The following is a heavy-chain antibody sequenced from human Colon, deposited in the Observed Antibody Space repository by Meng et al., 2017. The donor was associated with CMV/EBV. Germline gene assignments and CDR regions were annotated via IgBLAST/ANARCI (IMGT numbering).Heavy chain of an antibody. CDR2: ICHTVIT. D-gene: IGHD3-10*01. Sequence: LLKPAHTCSLTALLHGHAVTPSYLLSFHQTPGKWLEWNAQICHTVITNYNPSLKSRFTISIDTSNIHFSLNLTSATAAYTAVYYCARCGGTPIRRVLPFDFWGQGTLVTVSS. CDR1: GHAVTPSY. J-gene: IGHJ4*02. V-gene: IGHV4-34*01. CDR3: ARCGGTPIRRVLPFDF.